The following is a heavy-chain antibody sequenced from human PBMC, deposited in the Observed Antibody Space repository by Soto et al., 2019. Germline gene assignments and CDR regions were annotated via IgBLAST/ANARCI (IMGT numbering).Heavy chain of an antibody. D-gene: IGHD3-10*01. J-gene: IGHJ4*02. CDR2: TYYNGNA. CDR3: ARHFVAVVIKGWGY. V-gene: IGHV4-39*01. Sequence: SETLSLTCNVSGGSIVRSTYYWDWLRHPPGKGLEWIGTTYYNGNAYYNPSLRSRVSMSVDTSKNQFSLKLISVTAADTAVYYCARHFVAVVIKGWGYWGQGKLVTVS. CDR1: GGSIVRSTYY.